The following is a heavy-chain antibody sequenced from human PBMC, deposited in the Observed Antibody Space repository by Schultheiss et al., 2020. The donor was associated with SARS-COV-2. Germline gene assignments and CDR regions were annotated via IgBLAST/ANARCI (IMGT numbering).Heavy chain of an antibody. V-gene: IGHV3-30*04. J-gene: IGHJ6*03. CDR3: ARGPIVVVPANYYYYMDV. D-gene: IGHD2-2*01. CDR1: GFTFSSYA. Sequence: GESLKISCAASGFTFSSYAMHWVRQAPAKGLEWVAVISYDGSNKYYADSVKGRFTISRDNSKNTLYLQMNSLRAEDTAVYYCARGPIVVVPANYYYYMDVWGKGTTVTVSS. CDR2: ISYDGSNK.